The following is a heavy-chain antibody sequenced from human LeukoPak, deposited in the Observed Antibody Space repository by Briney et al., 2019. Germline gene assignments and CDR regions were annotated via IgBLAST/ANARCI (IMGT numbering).Heavy chain of an antibody. Sequence: GGSLRLSCAASGFTFSSYAMSWVRQAPGKGLEWVAVMWCDGSNEYYGDSVKGRFIISRDNSKNTLYLQRNSLGAEDTAVYYCVRGGGYSHGYVGYYGLDVWGQGTTVTVSS. J-gene: IGHJ6*02. CDR2: MWCDGSNE. CDR3: VRGGGYSHGYVGYYGLDV. D-gene: IGHD3-3*01. V-gene: IGHV3-33*08. CDR1: GFTFSSYA.